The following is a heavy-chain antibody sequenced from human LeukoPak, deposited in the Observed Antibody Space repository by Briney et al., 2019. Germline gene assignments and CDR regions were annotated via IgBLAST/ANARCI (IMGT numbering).Heavy chain of an antibody. V-gene: IGHV1-69*04. D-gene: IGHD5-24*01. CDR2: IIPILGIA. J-gene: IGHJ4*02. Sequence: SVKVSCKASGGTFSSYAISWVRQAPGQGLEWMGRIIPILGIANYAQKFQGRVTITADKSTSTAYMELSSLRSEDTAVYYCARNLDGYNPAGDYWGQGTLVTVSS. CDR1: GGTFSSYA. CDR3: ARNLDGYNPAGDY.